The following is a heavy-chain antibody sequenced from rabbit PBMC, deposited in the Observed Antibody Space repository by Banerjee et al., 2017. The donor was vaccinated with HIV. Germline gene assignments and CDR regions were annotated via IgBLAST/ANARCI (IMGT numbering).Heavy chain of an antibody. Sequence: QEQLVESGGGLVQPEGSLTLTCKASGFDFNSNVLCWVRQAPGKGPEWIACIDNGDGSTYYANWVNGRFTISRSTSLNTVTLQMTSLTAADTATYFCARDGGSSVYTQYYFNLWGQGTHVTVS. D-gene: IGHD8-1*01. V-gene: IGHV1S47*01. CDR2: IDNGDGST. CDR1: GFDFNSNV. CDR3: ARDGGSSVYTQYYFNL. J-gene: IGHJ4*01.